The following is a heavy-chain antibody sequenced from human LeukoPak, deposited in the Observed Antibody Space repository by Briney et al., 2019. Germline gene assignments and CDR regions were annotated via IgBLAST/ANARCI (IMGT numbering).Heavy chain of an antibody. D-gene: IGHD2-15*01. V-gene: IGHV4-30-4*01. CDR3: ARFGLLGYCSGGICHPFDY. Sequence: SQTLSLTCTVSGGSISSGDYYWSWIRQPPGKGLEWIGSIYHSGSTYYNPSLKSRVTISVDTSKNHFSLELTSVTAADTAVYYCARFGLLGYCSGGICHPFDYWGQGTLVTVSS. CDR1: GGSISSGDYY. CDR2: IYHSGST. J-gene: IGHJ4*02.